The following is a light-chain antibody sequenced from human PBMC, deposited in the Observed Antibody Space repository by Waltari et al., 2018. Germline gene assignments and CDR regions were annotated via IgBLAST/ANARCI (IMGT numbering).Light chain of an antibody. CDR3: QHYVRLPVT. CDR2: GAS. Sequence: EIVLTQSPGTLSLSPGERATLSRRASQSVGRSLAWYQQKPGQAPRLLIYGASNRATGIPDRFSGSGSGTDFSLTISRLEPEDFSVYYCQHYVRLPVTFGQGTRVEIK. V-gene: IGKV3-20*01. CDR1: QSVGRS. J-gene: IGKJ1*01.